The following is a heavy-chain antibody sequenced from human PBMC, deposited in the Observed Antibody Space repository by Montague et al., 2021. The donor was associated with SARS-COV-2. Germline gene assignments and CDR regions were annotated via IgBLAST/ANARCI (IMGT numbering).Heavy chain of an antibody. CDR1: GDSISTYY. Sequence: SETLSLTCTVSGDSISTYYWNWIRQFPGTGLEWICYIDYSGSTNYNPSLQSRVLISVDRSKIQFSLNLNSVTAADTAIYYCARLPYDNSYGMDVWGQGTTVTVSS. J-gene: IGHJ6*02. D-gene: IGHD3-9*01. CDR2: IDYSGST. V-gene: IGHV4-59*01. CDR3: ARLPYDNSYGMDV.